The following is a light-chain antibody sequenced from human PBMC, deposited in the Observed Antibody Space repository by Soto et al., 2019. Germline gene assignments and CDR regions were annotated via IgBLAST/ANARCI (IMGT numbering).Light chain of an antibody. CDR1: SGHSSYA. CDR2: LNSAGSH. CDR3: QTWGTAIVV. Sequence: QSVLTQSPSASASLGASVKLTCTLSSGHSSYAIAWHQQQPEKGPRYLMKLNSAGSHSKGDGIPDRFSGSSSGAERYLTISSLQSEDEADYYCQTWGTAIVVFGGGTKVTVL. V-gene: IGLV4-69*01. J-gene: IGLJ2*01.